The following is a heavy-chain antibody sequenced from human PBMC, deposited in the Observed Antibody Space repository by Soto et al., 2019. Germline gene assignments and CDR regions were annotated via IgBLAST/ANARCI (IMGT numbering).Heavy chain of an antibody. Sequence: GGSLRLSCAASGFTFSSYWMSWVRQAPGKGLEWVANIKQDGSEKYYVDSVKGRFTISRDNAKNSLYLQMNSLRAEDTAVYYCARDRAVGDIVVANQQYYYYYMDVWGKGTTVTVSS. D-gene: IGHD2-2*01. CDR2: IKQDGSEK. J-gene: IGHJ6*03. CDR3: ARDRAVGDIVVANQQYYYYYMDV. CDR1: GFTFSSYW. V-gene: IGHV3-7*01.